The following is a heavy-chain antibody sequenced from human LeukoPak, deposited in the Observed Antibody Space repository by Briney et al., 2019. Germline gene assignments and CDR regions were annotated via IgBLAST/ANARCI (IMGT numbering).Heavy chain of an antibody. CDR3: ARDMWDLPSDYYYDF. Sequence: GASVKVSCKASGYTFTGHYLNWLRQAPGRGRERMGRINPNSGDTKYADKFLGRVIMTRDTSTSTAYLELNGLRSDDTASYYCARDMWDLPSDYYYDFWGQGTLVTVSS. J-gene: IGHJ4*02. CDR1: GYTFTGHY. V-gene: IGHV1-2*06. CDR2: INPNSGDT. D-gene: IGHD1-26*01.